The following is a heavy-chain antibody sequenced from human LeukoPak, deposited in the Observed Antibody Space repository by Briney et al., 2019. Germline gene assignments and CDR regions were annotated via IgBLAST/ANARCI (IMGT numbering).Heavy chain of an antibody. V-gene: IGHV3-23*01. J-gene: IGHJ4*02. D-gene: IGHD3-9*01. CDR2: FTYNGAAT. CDR3: AKDGLYFDGSTHIYYFDS. CDR1: GFSFGLYA. Sequence: GGPLRLPCAASGFSFGLYAMTCARHSPGKGLECLFCFTYNGAATYYLDSVKARFTISRDNSRSTLYLQMDSLTAEDTALYYCAKDGLYFDGSTHIYYFDSWGQGTLVAVSS.